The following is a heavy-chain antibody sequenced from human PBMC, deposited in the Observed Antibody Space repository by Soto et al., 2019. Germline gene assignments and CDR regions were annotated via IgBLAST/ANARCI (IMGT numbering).Heavy chain of an antibody. V-gene: IGHV4-39*01. D-gene: IGHD6-13*01. CDR1: GGSISSSSYY. J-gene: IGHJ3*02. CDR2: IYYSGST. Sequence: QLLESGPGLVKPSETLSLTCTVSGGSISSSSYYWGWIRQPPGKGLEWIGSIYYSGSTYYNPSLKSRVTISVDTSKNQFSLKLSSVTAADTAVYYCARQAAAGTVDAFDIWGQGTMVTVSS. CDR3: ARQAAAGTVDAFDI.